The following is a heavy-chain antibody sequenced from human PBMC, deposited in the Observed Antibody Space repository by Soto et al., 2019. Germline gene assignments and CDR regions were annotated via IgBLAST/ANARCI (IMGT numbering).Heavy chain of an antibody. CDR2: INPNSVGT. Sequence: ASVRVSCKASGYTFTGHYMHWVRQAPGQGLEWMGWINPNSVGTNYAQKFQGRVTMTRDTSISTAYMELSRLRSDDTAVYYCAREPMVRAAHGFDIWGQGTMVTVSS. D-gene: IGHD3-10*01. V-gene: IGHV1-2*02. CDR1: GYTFTGHY. J-gene: IGHJ3*02. CDR3: AREPMVRAAHGFDI.